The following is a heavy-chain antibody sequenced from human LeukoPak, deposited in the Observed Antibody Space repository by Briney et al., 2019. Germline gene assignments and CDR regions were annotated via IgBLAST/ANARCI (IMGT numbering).Heavy chain of an antibody. CDR3: ARGGSMGVV. J-gene: IGHJ4*02. CDR1: GYTFTRHA. D-gene: IGHD2-15*01. Sequence: GASVKVSCKASGYTFTRHAMNWVRQSPGQGLEWMRWINTNTRNPTYAQGFTGRFVFSLDTSINTAYLQINSLKPEDTAVYYCARGGSMGVVWGQGTLVTVSS. V-gene: IGHV7-4-1*02. CDR2: INTNTRNP.